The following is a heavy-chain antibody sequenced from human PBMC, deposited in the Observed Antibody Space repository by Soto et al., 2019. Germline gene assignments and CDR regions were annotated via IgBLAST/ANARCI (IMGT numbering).Heavy chain of an antibody. J-gene: IGHJ4*02. Sequence: LRLSCAASGFTFSSYAMHWVRQAPGKGLEWVAVISYDGSNKYYADSVKGRFTISRDNSKNTLYLQMNSLRAEDTAVYYCARDRLFDYWGQGTLVTVSS. D-gene: IGHD3-16*01. CDR2: ISYDGSNK. V-gene: IGHV3-30-3*01. CDR1: GFTFSSYA. CDR3: ARDRLFDY.